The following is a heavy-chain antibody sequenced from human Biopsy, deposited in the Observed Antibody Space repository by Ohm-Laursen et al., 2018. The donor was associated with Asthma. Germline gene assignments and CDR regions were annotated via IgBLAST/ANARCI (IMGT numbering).Heavy chain of an antibody. Sequence: RSLGLSCAASGCTFSSYVMHAVRQAPGKRLEWVAVISYDGSKKYYADSVKGRFTISRDNSKNTLYLQMNSLRAEDTAVYYCARESSVAGSSDFDYWGQGTLVTVSS. D-gene: IGHD6-19*01. V-gene: IGHV3-30*03. J-gene: IGHJ4*02. CDR1: GCTFSSYV. CDR3: ARESSVAGSSDFDY. CDR2: ISYDGSKK.